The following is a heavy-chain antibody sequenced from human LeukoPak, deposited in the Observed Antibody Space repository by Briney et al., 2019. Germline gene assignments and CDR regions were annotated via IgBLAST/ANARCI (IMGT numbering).Heavy chain of an antibody. V-gene: IGHV3-7*03. J-gene: IGHJ4*02. D-gene: IGHD3-16*01. CDR1: GFTFSNYW. Sequence: GGSLRLSCAASGFTFSNYWMSWVRQPQGRGPEWVANINQDGSEKHYVDSVKGRFTISRDNAKNSLYLQMNSLRAEDTAVYYCARDHRGVFDYWGQGALVTVSS. CDR2: INQDGSEK. CDR3: ARDHRGVFDY.